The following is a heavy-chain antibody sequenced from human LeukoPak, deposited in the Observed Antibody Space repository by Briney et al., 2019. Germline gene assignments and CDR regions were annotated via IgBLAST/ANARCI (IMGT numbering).Heavy chain of an antibody. CDR2: INPSGGRT. CDR3: SKEGGIVKPGRKGDY. Sequence: PGGSLRLSCAASGFTFNKFAMSWVRQAPRKGLEWVSAINPSGGRTYYADSVKGRFTISRDNSRNTLYLQMNALRAEDTAIYYCSKEGGIVKPGRKGDYWGQGTLVTVSS. CDR1: GFTFNKFA. V-gene: IGHV3-23*01. D-gene: IGHD1-26*01. J-gene: IGHJ4*02.